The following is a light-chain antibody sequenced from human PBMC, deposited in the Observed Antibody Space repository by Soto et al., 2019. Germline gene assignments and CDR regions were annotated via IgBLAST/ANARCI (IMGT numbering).Light chain of an antibody. Sequence: EIVLTQSPGTLSLSPGERATLSCRASQSLTNNNLAWYQQKPGQAPRLLIHGVSNRATGIPGRFSGSGSETDFTLTITRVEPEDCAVYYCHHYVSSVWTFGQGTKVEIK. CDR3: HHYVSSVWT. V-gene: IGKV3-20*01. CDR2: GVS. CDR1: QSLTNNN. J-gene: IGKJ1*01.